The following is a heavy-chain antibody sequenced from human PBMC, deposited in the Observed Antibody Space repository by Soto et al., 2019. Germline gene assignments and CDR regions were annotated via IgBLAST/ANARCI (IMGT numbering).Heavy chain of an antibody. V-gene: IGHV3-30*18. Sequence: QVQLVESGGGVVQPGRSLRLSCAASGFTFSSYGMHWVRQAPGKGLEWVAVISYDGSNKYYADSVKGRFTIYRDNSRNTLYLQMNRLRAEDTAVYYCAKDYERTVVATIRGSAFDIWGQGTMVTVSS. D-gene: IGHD5-12*01. CDR1: GFTFSSYG. J-gene: IGHJ3*02. CDR2: ISYDGSNK. CDR3: AKDYERTVVATIRGSAFDI.